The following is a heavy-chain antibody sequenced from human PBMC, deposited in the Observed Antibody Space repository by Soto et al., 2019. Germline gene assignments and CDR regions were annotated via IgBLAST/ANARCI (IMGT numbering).Heavy chain of an antibody. CDR3: ARGLYDSGSFYFDF. CDR1: GFNFIRKY. J-gene: IGHJ4*02. D-gene: IGHD3-10*01. CDR2: LYSGGTT. Sequence: EVQLVESGGGLIQPGGSLRLSCAASGFNFIRKYMIWVRQAPGKGLEWVSILYSGGTTYYADSVKGRFTISRDTSENTLYLQMNSLRAADTAVYYCARGLYDSGSFYFDFWGQGNLVTVSS. V-gene: IGHV3-53*01.